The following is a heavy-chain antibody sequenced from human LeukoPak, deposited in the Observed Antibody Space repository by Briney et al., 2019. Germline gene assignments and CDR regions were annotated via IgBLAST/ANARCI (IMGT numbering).Heavy chain of an antibody. CDR3: AGGDAFDI. Sequence: SQTLSLTCTVSGGSVNSGGYYWSWIRQHPGKGLEWIGYIYYSGSTYYNPSLKSRVTISLDTSKNQFSLKLSSVTAADTAVYYCAGGDAFDIWGQGTMVTVSS. V-gene: IGHV4-31*03. CDR2: IYYSGST. J-gene: IGHJ3*02. CDR1: GGSVNSGGYY.